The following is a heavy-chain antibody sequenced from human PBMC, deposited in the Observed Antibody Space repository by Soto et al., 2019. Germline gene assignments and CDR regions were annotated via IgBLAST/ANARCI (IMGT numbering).Heavy chain of an antibody. CDR3: ARGFRLEAYYYYGMDV. CDR1: GGSISSYY. D-gene: IGHD3-3*01. J-gene: IGHJ6*02. V-gene: IGHV4-59*01. Sequence: SETLSLTCTVSGGSISSYYWSWIRQPPGKGLEWIGYIYYSGSTNYNPSLKSRVTISVDTSENEFSLKLSSVTAADTAVYHCARGFRLEAYYYYGMDVWGQGTTVTVSS. CDR2: IYYSGST.